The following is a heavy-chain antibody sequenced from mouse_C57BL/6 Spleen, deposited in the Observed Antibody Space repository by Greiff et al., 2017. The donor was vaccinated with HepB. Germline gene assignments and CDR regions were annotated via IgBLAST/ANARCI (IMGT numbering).Heavy chain of an antibody. V-gene: IGHV3-1*01. CDR3: ASGGYYSNSPWFAY. J-gene: IGHJ3*01. CDR1: GYSITSGYD. Sequence: EVKLQESGPGMVKPSQSLSLTCTVTGYSITSGYDWHWIRHFPGNKLEWMGYISYSGSTNYNPSLKSRIYITHDTSKNHFFLKLNSVTTEDTATYYCASGGYYSNSPWFAYWGQGTLVTVSA. D-gene: IGHD2-5*01. CDR2: ISYSGST.